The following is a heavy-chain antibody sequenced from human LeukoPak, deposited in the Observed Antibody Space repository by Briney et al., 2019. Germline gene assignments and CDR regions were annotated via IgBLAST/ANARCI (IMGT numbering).Heavy chain of an antibody. CDR3: ARDRATVN. J-gene: IGHJ4*02. V-gene: IGHV3-66*01. Sequence: GGSLRLSCAASGFTVSSNYMSWVRQAPGKGLEWVSVIYSDGSTYYADSVKGRFTISRDNSKNTLHLQMNSLRAEDTAVYYCARDRATVNWGQGTLVTVSS. D-gene: IGHD5-12*01. CDR1: GFTVSSNY. CDR2: IYSDGST.